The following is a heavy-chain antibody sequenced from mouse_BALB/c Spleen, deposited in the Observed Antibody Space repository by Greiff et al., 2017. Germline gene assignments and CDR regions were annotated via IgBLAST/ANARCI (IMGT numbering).Heavy chain of an antibody. D-gene: IGHD1-2*01. CDR1: GFTFSSYA. CDR2: ISSGGST. V-gene: IGHV5-6-5*01. J-gene: IGHJ2*01. CDR3: ARGVTTAIFDY. Sequence: EVHLVESGGGLVKPGGSLKLSCAASGFTFSSYAMSWVRQTPEKRLEWVASISSGGSTYYPDSVKGRFTISRDNARNILYLQMSSLRSEDTAMYYCARGVTTAIFDYWGQGTTLTVSS.